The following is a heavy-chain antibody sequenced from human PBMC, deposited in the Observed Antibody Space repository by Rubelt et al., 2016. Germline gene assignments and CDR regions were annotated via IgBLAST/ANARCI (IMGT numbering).Heavy chain of an antibody. CDR2: LTHSGST. Sequence: QVQLQQWGAGLLKPSETLSLTCAVYGGSFSGYYWSWIRQPPGTGLEWIGELTHSGSTNYNPSLKSRVTRSVDTSKNDVALKLSAVTAADTAVYYCARGRRGSSSWLGRDYYGMDVWGQGTTVTVSS. D-gene: IGHD6-13*01. V-gene: IGHV4-34*01. J-gene: IGHJ6*02. CDR3: ARGRRGSSSWLGRDYYGMDV. CDR1: GGSFSGYY.